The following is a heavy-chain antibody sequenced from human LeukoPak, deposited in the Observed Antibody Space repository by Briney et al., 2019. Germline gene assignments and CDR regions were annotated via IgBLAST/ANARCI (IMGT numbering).Heavy chain of an antibody. CDR3: ARGPRLHYYYYGMDV. V-gene: IGHV3-7*01. D-gene: IGHD2-15*01. CDR1: GFTFSSYW. Sequence: GGSLRLSCAASGFTFSSYWMSWVRQAPGKGLEWVANIKQDGSEKYYVDSVKGRFTISRDNAKNSLYLQMNSPRAEDTAVYYCARGPRLHYYYYGMDVWGQGTTVTVSS. J-gene: IGHJ6*02. CDR2: IKQDGSEK.